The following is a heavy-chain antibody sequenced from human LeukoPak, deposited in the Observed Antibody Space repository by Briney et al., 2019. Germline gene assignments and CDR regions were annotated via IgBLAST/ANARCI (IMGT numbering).Heavy chain of an antibody. CDR1: GFTFSSYA. CDR3: ARVMSRGYMDQYDAFDI. Sequence: GGSLRLSCAASGFTFSSYAMHWVRQAPGKGLEWGAVISYDGSNKYYADSVKGRFTISRDNSKNTLYLQMNSLRAEDTAVYYCARVMSRGYMDQYDAFDIWGQGTMVTVSS. V-gene: IGHV3-30-3*01. D-gene: IGHD3-22*01. CDR2: ISYDGSNK. J-gene: IGHJ3*02.